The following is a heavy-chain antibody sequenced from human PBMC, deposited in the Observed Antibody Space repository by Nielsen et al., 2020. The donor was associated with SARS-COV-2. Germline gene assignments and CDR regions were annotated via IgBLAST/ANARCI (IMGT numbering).Heavy chain of an antibody. CDR2: IWYDGSDK. CDR3: ARDARGAMDY. Sequence: GESLEISCADSAFTFSSYGMHWVRQAPGKGLEWVAVIWYDGSDKYYADSVKGRFTISRDNSKNTLYLQMNSLRAEDTAVYYCARDARGAMDYWGQGTLVTVSS. V-gene: IGHV3-33*08. CDR1: AFTFSSYG. D-gene: IGHD3-10*01. J-gene: IGHJ4*02.